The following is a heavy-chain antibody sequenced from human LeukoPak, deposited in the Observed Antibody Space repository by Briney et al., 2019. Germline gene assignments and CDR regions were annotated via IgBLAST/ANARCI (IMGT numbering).Heavy chain of an antibody. J-gene: IGHJ1*01. CDR1: GFTLSTYC. CDR3: ARGWSGSSWFWID. CDR2: RKRDGSDK. Sequence: GGPLRLSCSASGFTLSTYCMTWVRQARGKGPEWVANRKRDGSDKYYVVSVKVRFTISRDNAKNSLYLQMNSVTVEDTAVYYCARGWSGSSWFWIDWGQGTPVTVSS. D-gene: IGHD3-10*01. V-gene: IGHV3-7*03.